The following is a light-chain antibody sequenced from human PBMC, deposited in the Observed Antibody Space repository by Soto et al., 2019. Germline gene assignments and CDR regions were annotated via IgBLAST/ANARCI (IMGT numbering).Light chain of an antibody. Sequence: QSALTQPASVSGSPGQSITISCTGTSSDVGGYNYVSWYQQHPGKAPKLMIYDVSNRPSGVSNRFSGSKSGNTASLTISGLPAEDEADYYCSSYTRSSTLIYVFGTGTKLTVL. J-gene: IGLJ1*01. CDR1: SSDVGGYNY. CDR3: SSYTRSSTLIYV. CDR2: DVS. V-gene: IGLV2-14*01.